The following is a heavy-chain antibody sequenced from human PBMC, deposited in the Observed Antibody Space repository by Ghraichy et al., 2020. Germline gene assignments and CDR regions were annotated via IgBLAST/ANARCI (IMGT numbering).Heavy chain of an antibody. Sequence: SETLSLTCTVSGGSISSGSYYWSWIRQPAGKGLEWIGRIYTSGSTNYNPSLKSRVTISVDTSKNQFSLKLSSVTAADTAVYYCARDIVAGTNYFDYWGQGTLVTVSS. CDR3: ARDIVAGTNYFDY. D-gene: IGHD6-19*01. J-gene: IGHJ4*02. CDR2: IYTSGST. CDR1: GGSISSGSYY. V-gene: IGHV4-61*02.